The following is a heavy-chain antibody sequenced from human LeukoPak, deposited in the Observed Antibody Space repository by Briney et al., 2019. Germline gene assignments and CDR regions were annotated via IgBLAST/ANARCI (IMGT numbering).Heavy chain of an antibody. CDR2: IYYSGST. CDR3: ASFVDTAMVTFDY. D-gene: IGHD5-18*01. CDR1: GGSISSSSYY. V-gene: IGHV4-61*05. Sequence: PSETLSLTCTVSGGSISSSSYYWGWIRQPPGKGLEWIGYIYYSGSTNYNPSLKSRVTISVDTSKNQFSLKLSSVTAADTAVYYCASFVDTAMVTFDYWGQGTLVTVSS. J-gene: IGHJ4*02.